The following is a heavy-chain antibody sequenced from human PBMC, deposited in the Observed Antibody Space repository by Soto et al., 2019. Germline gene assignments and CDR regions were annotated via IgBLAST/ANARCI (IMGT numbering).Heavy chain of an antibody. Sequence: VQLVQSGAEVKKPGSSVTVSCKASGGTFSSYTISWVRQAPGQGLEWMGGIIPIFGTANYAQKFQGRVTITADESTSSAYMVLSSLRSEYTAVYYCARGNHRWLQLWYFDLWGRGTLVSVSS. J-gene: IGHJ2*01. CDR2: IIPIFGTA. CDR1: GGTFSSYT. D-gene: IGHD5-12*01. CDR3: ARGNHRWLQLWYFDL. V-gene: IGHV1-69*12.